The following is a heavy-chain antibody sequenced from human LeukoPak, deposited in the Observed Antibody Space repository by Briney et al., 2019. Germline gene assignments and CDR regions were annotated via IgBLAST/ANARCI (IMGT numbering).Heavy chain of an antibody. CDR1: GGSISSYY. CDR2: IYYSGST. Sequence: SETLSLTCTVSGGSISSYYWGWIRQPPGKGLEWIGYIYYSGSTNYNPSLKSRVTISVDTSKNQFSLKLSSVTAADTAVYYCASTVTTRGHDAFDIWGQGTMVTVSS. D-gene: IGHD4-17*01. V-gene: IGHV4-59*01. CDR3: ASTVTTRGHDAFDI. J-gene: IGHJ3*02.